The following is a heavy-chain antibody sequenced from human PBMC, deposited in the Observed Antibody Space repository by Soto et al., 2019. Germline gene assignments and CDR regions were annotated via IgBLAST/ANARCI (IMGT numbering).Heavy chain of an antibody. D-gene: IGHD1-1*01. Sequence: GASVKVSCKASGYTFTSYATHWVRQAPGQSLEWMGWVNSGKINTKYSQRFQGRVTITRDTSASTAYMELSSLTSEDTAVYYCARAGWNDSLYYWGQGSLVTVSS. V-gene: IGHV1-3*01. J-gene: IGHJ4*02. CDR3: ARAGWNDSLYY. CDR2: VNSGKINT. CDR1: GYTFTSYA.